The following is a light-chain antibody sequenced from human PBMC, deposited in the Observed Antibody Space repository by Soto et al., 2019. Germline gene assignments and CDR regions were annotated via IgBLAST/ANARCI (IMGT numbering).Light chain of an antibody. Sequence: QSALTQPASVSGSPGQSITISCTGTSSDVGNYNLVSWYQQHPGKAPKLMIYEGSKRPSGVSNRFSGSKSGNTASLTISGLQAEDEADYYCSSYTSSSTLSVFGTGTKLTVL. CDR1: SSDVGNYNL. CDR2: EGS. J-gene: IGLJ1*01. CDR3: SSYTSSSTLSV. V-gene: IGLV2-14*02.